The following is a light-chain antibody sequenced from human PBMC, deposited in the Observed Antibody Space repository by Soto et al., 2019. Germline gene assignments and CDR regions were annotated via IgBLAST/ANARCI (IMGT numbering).Light chain of an antibody. J-gene: IGKJ2*01. CDR3: QQYDSSEYT. V-gene: IGKV3-20*01. CDR1: QSVSSRH. Sequence: EVVLSQSPGTLSLSPGERATLSCRASQSVSSRHLAWYQQKPGQAPRLLIYGASSRAAGIPDRFSGRGSGTDFTLTISRLEPEDFAVYYCQQYDSSEYTFGQGTKLEVK. CDR2: GAS.